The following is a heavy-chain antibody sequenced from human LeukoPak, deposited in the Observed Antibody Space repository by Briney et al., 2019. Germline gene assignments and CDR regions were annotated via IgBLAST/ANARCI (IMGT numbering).Heavy chain of an antibody. D-gene: IGHD1-26*01. Sequence: GGSLRLSCATSGFIFSNYWMHWVRQVPGKGLTWVSYINPDGSSTKYADSVKGRFTISRDNSKNTLYLQMNSLRGEDTAVYYCARDSLRERIVGSTTRGVIDYWGQGTLVTVSS. CDR2: INPDGSST. CDR3: ARDSLRERIVGSTTRGVIDY. CDR1: GFIFSNYW. J-gene: IGHJ4*02. V-gene: IGHV3-74*03.